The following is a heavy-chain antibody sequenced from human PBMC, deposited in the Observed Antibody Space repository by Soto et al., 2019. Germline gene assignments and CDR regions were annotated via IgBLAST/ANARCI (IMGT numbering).Heavy chain of an antibody. V-gene: IGHV3-33*01. J-gene: IGHJ4*02. CDR2: IWYDGSNK. Sequence: GGSLRLSCAASGFTFSSYGMHWVRQAPGKGLEWVAVIWYDGSNKYYADSVKGRFTISRDNSKNTLYLQMNSLRAEDTAVYYCARAQRDTYYYDSSGYYSPGLGFDYWGQGTLVTVSS. D-gene: IGHD3-22*01. CDR1: GFTFSSYG. CDR3: ARAQRDTYYYDSSGYYSPGLGFDY.